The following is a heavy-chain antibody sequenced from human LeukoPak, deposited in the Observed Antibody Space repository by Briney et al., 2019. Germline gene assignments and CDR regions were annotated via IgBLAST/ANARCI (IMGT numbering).Heavy chain of an antibody. V-gene: IGHV4-34*01. J-gene: IGHJ3*02. Sequence: SETLSLTCAVYGGSFSGYYWSWIRQPPGKGLEWIGEINHSGSTNYNPSLKSRVTISVDTSKNQFSLKLSSVTAADTAVYYCARNSGWDDDAFDIWGQGTMVIVSS. D-gene: IGHD6-19*01. CDR1: GGSFSGYY. CDR2: INHSGST. CDR3: ARNSGWDDDAFDI.